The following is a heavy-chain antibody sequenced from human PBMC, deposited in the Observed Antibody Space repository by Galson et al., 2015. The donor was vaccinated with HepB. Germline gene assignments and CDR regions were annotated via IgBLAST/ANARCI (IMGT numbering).Heavy chain of an antibody. Sequence: SLRLSCAASGFPFSSYAMSWVRQAPEKGLEWVSTISGSGGSTYYTDSVKGRFTISRDNSKNTLYLQMNSLRAEDTAVYYCAKWQAYDTRGGASDYWGQGTPVTVSS. D-gene: IGHD3-22*01. V-gene: IGHV3-23*01. CDR1: GFPFSSYA. CDR3: AKWQAYDTRGGASDY. J-gene: IGHJ4*02. CDR2: ISGSGGST.